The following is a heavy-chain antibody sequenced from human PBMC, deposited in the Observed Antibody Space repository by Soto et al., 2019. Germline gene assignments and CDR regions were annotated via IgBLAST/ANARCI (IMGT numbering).Heavy chain of an antibody. J-gene: IGHJ3*02. CDR3: ARRPLGTSRSFDI. Sequence: VQLLESGGDLVHPGGSLRLSCAASGFAFSSHPMSWVRQAPERGLEWVSGISDSGGLTYNADSVKGRFTISRDNSKNTLYLQMNSRRAGDTAFYYGARRPLGTSRSFDIWGQGTMVTFSP. CDR2: ISDSGGLT. CDR1: GFAFSSHP. D-gene: IGHD3-16*01. V-gene: IGHV3-23*01.